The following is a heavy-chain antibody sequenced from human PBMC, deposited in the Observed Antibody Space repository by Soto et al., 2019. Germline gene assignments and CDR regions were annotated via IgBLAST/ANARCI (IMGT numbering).Heavy chain of an antibody. CDR1: GFALSTYS. J-gene: IGHJ3*01. Sequence: GGSLRLSCTASGFALSTYSMNWVRQAPGKGLEWVSYITTSGSTIYYAHSVKGRFTISRDNDRNSLYLQMNSLRDEDTAVYDCARPTAPYSCYVAAFEFWGQGTMVTVSS. V-gene: IGHV3-48*02. D-gene: IGHD5-12*01. CDR2: ITTSGSTI. CDR3: ARPTAPYSCYVAAFEF.